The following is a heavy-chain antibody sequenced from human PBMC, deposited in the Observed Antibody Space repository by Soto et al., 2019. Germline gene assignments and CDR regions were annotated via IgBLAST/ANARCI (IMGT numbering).Heavy chain of an antibody. V-gene: IGHV4-4*02. Sequence: QVQLQESGPGLVKPSGTLSLTCAVSGGSISSSNWWSWVRQPPGKGLEWIGEIYHSGSTNYNPSLQSRATMPVDKSKIPGSLKRSSVTAADTAVYYCARRGIRSGAAAGGSAFDIWGQGTMVTVSS. CDR3: ARRGIRSGAAAGGSAFDI. D-gene: IGHD6-13*01. J-gene: IGHJ3*02. CDR1: GGSISSSNW. CDR2: IYHSGST.